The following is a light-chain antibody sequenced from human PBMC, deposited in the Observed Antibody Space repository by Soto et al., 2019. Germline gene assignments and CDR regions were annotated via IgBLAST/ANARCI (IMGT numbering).Light chain of an antibody. CDR1: SSDVGGYNY. V-gene: IGLV2-11*01. CDR3: CSYAGSYTPLYV. Sequence: QSALTQPRSVSGSPGQSVTISCTGTSSDVGGYNYVSWYQQHPGKAPKLMIYDVNKRPSGVPVRFSGSKSGNTASLTITGLQAEDEADYYCCSYAGSYTPLYVFGTGTKVTVL. CDR2: DVN. J-gene: IGLJ1*01.